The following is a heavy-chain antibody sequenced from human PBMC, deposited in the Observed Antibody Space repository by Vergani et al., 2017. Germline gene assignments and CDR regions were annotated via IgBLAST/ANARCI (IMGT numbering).Heavy chain of an antibody. CDR3: TTDAGIAVAGTYYYYYMDV. CDR2: IKSKTDGGTT. D-gene: IGHD6-19*01. CDR1: GFTFSNAW. Sequence: EVQLVESGGGLVKPGGSLRLSCAASGFTFSNAWMSWVRQAPGKGLEWVGRIKSKTDGGTTDYAAPVKGRFTISRDDSKNTLYLQMNSLKTEDTAVYYCTTDAGIAVAGTYYYYYMDVWGKGTTVTVSS. J-gene: IGHJ6*03. V-gene: IGHV3-15*01.